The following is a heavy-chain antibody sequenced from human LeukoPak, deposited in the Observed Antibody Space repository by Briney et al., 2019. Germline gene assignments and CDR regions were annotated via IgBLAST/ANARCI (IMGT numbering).Heavy chain of an antibody. CDR1: GVSISSHY. V-gene: IGHV4-59*11. CDR3: ARDRQVGATGDAFDI. Sequence: KSSETLSLTCTVSGVSISSHYWSWIRQPPGKGLEWIGYIYYIGSTSYNPSLKSRVTISVDTSKNQFSLKLTSVTAADTALYYCARDRQVGATGDAFDIWGQGTMVTVPS. J-gene: IGHJ3*02. CDR2: IYYIGST. D-gene: IGHD1-26*01.